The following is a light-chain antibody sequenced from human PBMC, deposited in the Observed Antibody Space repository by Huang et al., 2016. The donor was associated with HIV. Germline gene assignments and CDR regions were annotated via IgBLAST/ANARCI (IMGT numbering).Light chain of an antibody. CDR3: QQFGSSPPYS. Sequence: EILLTQSPDTLSLSPGERATLSCRDSQSVNNNYLAWYQQKPGQAPRLLIYRASTRATGIPDRFSGSGSGTDFTLTISRLEPDDFAVYYCQQFGSSPPYSFGQGTKLEIK. CDR2: RAS. J-gene: IGKJ2*03. V-gene: IGKV3-20*01. CDR1: QSVNNNY.